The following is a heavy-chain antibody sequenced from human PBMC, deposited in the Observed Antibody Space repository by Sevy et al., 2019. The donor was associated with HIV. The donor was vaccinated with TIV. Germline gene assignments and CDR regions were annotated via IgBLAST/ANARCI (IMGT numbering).Heavy chain of an antibody. V-gene: IGHV4-61*01. J-gene: IGHJ4*02. D-gene: IGHD6-13*01. CDR3: VRDRIAAAGGYFDY. Sequence: SETLSLTCTVSGASVSYGNYYWTWIRQPPGKGLEWIGYISYIGSTNYNPSLKSRVTISIDTAKNQFSLRLNSVTATDTAVYYCVRDRIAAAGGYFDYWGQGALVTVSS. CDR2: ISYIGST. CDR1: GASVSYGNYY.